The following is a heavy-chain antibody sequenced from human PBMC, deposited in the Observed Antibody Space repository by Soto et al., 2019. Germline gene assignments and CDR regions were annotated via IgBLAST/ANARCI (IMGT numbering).Heavy chain of an antibody. CDR3: ARDGVAAGLYFDH. V-gene: IGHV3-7*05. J-gene: IGHJ4*02. D-gene: IGHD6-13*01. CDR1: GFTFSSYS. CDR2: INDDGGEK. Sequence: GGSLRLSCAASGFTFSSYSMSWVRQAPGKGLEWVSSINDDGGEKYYVDSVKGRFTISRDNTKNSVYLQMASLRAEDTAVYYCARDGVAAGLYFDHWGQGTQVTVSS.